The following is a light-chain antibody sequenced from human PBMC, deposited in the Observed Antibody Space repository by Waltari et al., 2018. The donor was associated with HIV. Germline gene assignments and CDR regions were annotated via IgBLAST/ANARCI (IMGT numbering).Light chain of an antibody. CDR3: QQYNNWLRT. Sequence: EIVMTQSPATLSVSPGERATLSCRASQSVGSNLAWYQQKPGQAPRLLIYGASTRATGIPARFSGSGSGTEFTLTISSLQSEDFAVYSCQQYNNWLRTFGQGTKVEIK. CDR1: QSVGSN. J-gene: IGKJ1*01. V-gene: IGKV3-15*01. CDR2: GAS.